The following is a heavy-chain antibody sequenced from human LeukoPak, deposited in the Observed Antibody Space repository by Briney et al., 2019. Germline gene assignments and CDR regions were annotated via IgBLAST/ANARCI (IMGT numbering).Heavy chain of an antibody. Sequence: SETLSLTCTVSGGSISSYYWSWIRQPPGKGQEWIGYIYYSGSTNYNPSLKSRVTISVDTSKNQFSLKLSSVTAADTAVYYCARVERIAAAGYYFDYWGQGTLVTVSS. D-gene: IGHD6-13*01. CDR1: GGSISSYY. CDR2: IYYSGST. CDR3: ARVERIAAAGYYFDY. J-gene: IGHJ4*02. V-gene: IGHV4-59*01.